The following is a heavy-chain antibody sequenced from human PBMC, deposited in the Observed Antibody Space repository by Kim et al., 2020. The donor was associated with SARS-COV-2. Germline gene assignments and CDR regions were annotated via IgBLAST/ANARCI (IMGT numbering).Heavy chain of an antibody. CDR3: ARRYGGSWSLDP. J-gene: IGHJ5*02. V-gene: IGHV3-53*01. Sequence: YYADSVKGRLTISRDTTKDTLYVQMNSRRAEDTAVYYCARRYGGSWSLDPWGQGTLVSVSS. D-gene: IGHD6-13*01.